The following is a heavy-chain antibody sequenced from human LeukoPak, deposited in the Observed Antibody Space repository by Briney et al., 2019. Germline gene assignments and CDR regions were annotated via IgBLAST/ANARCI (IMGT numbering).Heavy chain of an antibody. D-gene: IGHD3-10*01. CDR3: ARRSTYGSGTNYLFDY. J-gene: IGHJ4*02. V-gene: IGHV5-51*01. Sequence: HGESLKISCKGSGYSFTNYWIGWARQMPGKGLEWMGIIYPGDSDTRYSPSFQGQITISADKSISTAYLQWSSLKASDTAMYYCARRSTYGSGTNYLFDYWGQGTLVTVSS. CDR2: IYPGDSDT. CDR1: GYSFTNYW.